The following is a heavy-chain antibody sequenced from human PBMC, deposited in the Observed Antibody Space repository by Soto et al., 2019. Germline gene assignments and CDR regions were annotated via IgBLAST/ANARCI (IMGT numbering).Heavy chain of an antibody. CDR1: GFTFSSYW. CDR2: IKQDGSGK. CDR3: ARDPSRWVDTAMVTDYYYGMDV. V-gene: IGHV3-7*01. Sequence: GGSLRLSCAASGFTFSSYWMSWVRQAPGKGLEWVANIKQDGSGKYYVDSVKGRFTISRDNAKNSLYLQMNSLRAEDTAVYYCARDPSRWVDTAMVTDYYYGMDVWGQGTTVTVSS. J-gene: IGHJ6*02. D-gene: IGHD5-18*01.